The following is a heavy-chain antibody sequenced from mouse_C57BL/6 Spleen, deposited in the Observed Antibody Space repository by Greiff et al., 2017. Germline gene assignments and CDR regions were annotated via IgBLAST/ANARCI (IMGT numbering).Heavy chain of an antibody. CDR3: ARSNFGTTVVADY. Sequence: QVQLQQSGAELVKPGASVKISCKASGYAFSSYWMNWVKQRPGKGLEWIGQIYPGDGDTNYNGKFKGKATLTADKSSSTAYMQLSSLTSEDSAVYFCARSNFGTTVVADYWGQGTTLTVSS. D-gene: IGHD1-1*01. CDR1: GYAFSSYW. J-gene: IGHJ2*01. V-gene: IGHV1-80*01. CDR2: IYPGDGDT.